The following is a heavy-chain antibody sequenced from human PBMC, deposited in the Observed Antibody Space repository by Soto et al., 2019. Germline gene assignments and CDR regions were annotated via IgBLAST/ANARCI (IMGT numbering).Heavy chain of an antibody. D-gene: IGHD3-10*01. V-gene: IGHV3-21*01. J-gene: IGHJ4*01. CDR1: AFAFSSYT. Sequence: PGGSLRLSCAASAFAFSSYTMNWVRQAPGKGLDWVSSISGGGDYIYYTGSVNGRFSISRDTAKNSLYLQMDSLRAEDTAVYYCASLSRFALDYWGQGTLVTVSS. CDR3: ASLSRFALDY. CDR2: ISGGGDYI.